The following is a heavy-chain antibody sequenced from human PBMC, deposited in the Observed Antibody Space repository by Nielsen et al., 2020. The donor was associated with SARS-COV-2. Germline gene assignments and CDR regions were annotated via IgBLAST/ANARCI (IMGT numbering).Heavy chain of an antibody. CDR1: GFTFTSYW. D-gene: IGHD6-6*01. J-gene: IGHJ4*02. CDR3: ARDRAGAFSSSSGGGY. Sequence: GESLKISCAASGFTFTSYWMNWVRRAPGKGLEWVANIKQDGTEKNYVDSVKGRFIISRDNAKNSLFLQMDSLRVEDTAVYYCARDRAGAFSSSSGGGYWGQGTLVTVSS. V-gene: IGHV3-7*03. CDR2: IKQDGTEK.